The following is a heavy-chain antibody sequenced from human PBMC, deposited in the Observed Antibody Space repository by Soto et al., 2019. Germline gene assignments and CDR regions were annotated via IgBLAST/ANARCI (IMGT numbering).Heavy chain of an antibody. CDR2: IRGFSPYT. D-gene: IGHD3-22*01. CDR3: ARDLPLYDSSGHYQYYYNGMDV. J-gene: IGHJ6*02. V-gene: IGHV3-21*03. Sequence: GWSLRLSCVASGFTFRTYTMNWVRQAPGKGLEWVSGIRGFSPYTFYAESVKVRFTISRDNAKNSLYLQMNTLTTEDTGVYYCARDLPLYDSSGHYQYYYNGMDVWGQGTTVTVSS. CDR1: GFTFRTYT.